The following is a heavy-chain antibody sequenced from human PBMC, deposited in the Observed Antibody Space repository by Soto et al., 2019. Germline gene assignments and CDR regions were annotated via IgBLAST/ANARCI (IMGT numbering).Heavy chain of an antibody. CDR3: TRDASRDSSARGWFDP. Sequence: GGSLRLSCAASGFTFRSFTMNWVRQAPGKGLEWVSTISSNSAYIYYTDALRGRFTISRDNAKNSLHLQMNSLRAEDTALYYCTRDASRDSSARGWFDPWGPGTLVTVSS. CDR2: ISSNSAYI. D-gene: IGHD6-13*01. CDR1: GFTFRSFT. V-gene: IGHV3-21*01. J-gene: IGHJ5*02.